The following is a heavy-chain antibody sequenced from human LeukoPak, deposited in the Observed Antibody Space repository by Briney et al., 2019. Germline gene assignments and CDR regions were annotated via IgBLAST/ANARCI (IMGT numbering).Heavy chain of an antibody. V-gene: IGHV4-38-2*02. Sequence: SETLSLTCTVSGYSISSGYYWGWIRPPPGKGLEWIGSIYHSGSTYYNPSLKSRVTISVDTSKNQFSLKLSSVTAADTAVYYCARVDSTYGYAGGNYFAYWGQGTLVTVSS. D-gene: IGHD5-18*01. CDR2: IYHSGST. CDR3: ARVDSTYGYAGGNYFAY. CDR1: GYSISSGYY. J-gene: IGHJ4*02.